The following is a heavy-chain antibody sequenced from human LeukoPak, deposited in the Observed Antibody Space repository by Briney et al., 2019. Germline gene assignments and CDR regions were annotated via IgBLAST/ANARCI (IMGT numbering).Heavy chain of an antibody. Sequence: GGSLRLSCAASGFTFSSYAMHWVRQAPGKGLEYVSAISSNGGSTYYANSVKGRFTISRDNSKNTLYLQMNSLRAEDTAVYYCATHYYDFWSGYLYYFDYWGQGTLVTVSS. D-gene: IGHD3-3*01. CDR1: GFTFSSYA. V-gene: IGHV3-64*01. J-gene: IGHJ4*02. CDR2: ISSNGGST. CDR3: ATHYYDFWSGYLYYFDY.